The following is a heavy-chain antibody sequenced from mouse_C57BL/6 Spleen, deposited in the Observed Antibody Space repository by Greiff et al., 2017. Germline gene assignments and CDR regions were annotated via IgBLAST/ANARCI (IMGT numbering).Heavy chain of an antibody. CDR2: IWSDGST. Sequence: VQLVESGPGLVAPSQSLSITCTVSGFSLPSYGVHWVRQPPGKGLEWLVVIWSDGSTTYNSALKSRLRISKDNSKSQIFLKMNSLQTDDTAMYYCARQSRDYYAMDYWGQGTSVTVSS. CDR1: GFSLPSYG. J-gene: IGHJ4*01. V-gene: IGHV2-6-1*01. CDR3: ARQSRDYYAMDY.